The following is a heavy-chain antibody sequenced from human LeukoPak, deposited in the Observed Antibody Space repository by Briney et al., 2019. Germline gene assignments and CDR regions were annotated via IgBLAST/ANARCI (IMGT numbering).Heavy chain of an antibody. Sequence: SGGSLRLSCAAFGFTFSSYAMSWVRQAPGKGLEWVSAIIGSGGNTYYADSVKGRFTISRDNSKNTLYMHMNSLRADDTAIYYCAKASGPSGYYYMDVRGKGTTVTVSS. CDR1: GFTFSSYA. CDR2: IIGSGGNT. J-gene: IGHJ6*03. V-gene: IGHV3-23*01. CDR3: AKASGPSGYYYMDV.